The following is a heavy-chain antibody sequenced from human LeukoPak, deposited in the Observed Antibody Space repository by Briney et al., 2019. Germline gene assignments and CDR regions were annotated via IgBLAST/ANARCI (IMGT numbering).Heavy chain of an antibody. Sequence: PGRSLRLSCAASGFTFSSYGMHWVRQAPGKGLEWVAVISYDGSNKYYADSVKGRFTISRDNSKNTLYLQMNSLRAEDTAVYYCARVGWFGKGYYYGMDVWGKGTTVTVSS. J-gene: IGHJ6*04. CDR3: ARVGWFGKGYYYGMDV. D-gene: IGHD3-10*01. CDR2: ISYDGSNK. CDR1: GFTFSSYG. V-gene: IGHV3-30*03.